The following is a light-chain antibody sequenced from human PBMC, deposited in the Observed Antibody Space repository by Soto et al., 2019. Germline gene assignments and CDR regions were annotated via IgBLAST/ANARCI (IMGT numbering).Light chain of an antibody. V-gene: IGKV4-1*01. Sequence: DIVMTQSPDALAVSLGERATINCKSSQSVLYSSNNKNYLAWYQQKPGQPPKLLIYWASTRESGVPDRFSGSGSGTDFTLTISSLQAEDVVVYYGQQYYSTPYTFGQGTKLEIK. CDR1: QSVLYSSNNKNY. J-gene: IGKJ2*01. CDR3: QQYYSTPYT. CDR2: WAS.